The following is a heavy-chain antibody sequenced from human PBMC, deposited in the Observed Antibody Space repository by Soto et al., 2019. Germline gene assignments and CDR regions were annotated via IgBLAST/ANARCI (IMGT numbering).Heavy chain of an antibody. CDR2: IIPMSGTA. Sequence: QLQLVQSGAEVKKPGSSVKVSCKASGGSFNNYAVTWVRQAPGQGLEWMGGIIPMSGTANYAQKFQDRVTITADESTSTAYMELSSLRSDDTAVYYCASSYGTSWYGDYWGQGTLVTVPS. CDR1: GGSFNNYA. D-gene: IGHD6-13*01. CDR3: ASSYGTSWYGDY. V-gene: IGHV1-69*01. J-gene: IGHJ4*02.